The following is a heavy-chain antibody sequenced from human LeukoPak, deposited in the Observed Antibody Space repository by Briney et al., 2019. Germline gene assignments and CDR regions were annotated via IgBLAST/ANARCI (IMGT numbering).Heavy chain of an antibody. CDR2: ISAYNGNT. CDR1: GYTFTGYG. V-gene: IGHV1-18*04. Sequence: ASVKVSCKASGYTFTGYGISWVRQAPGQGLEWMGWISAYNGNTNYAQKLQGRVTMTTDTSTSTAYMELRSLRSDDTAVYYCARVKTVTKYNWFDPWGQGTLVTVSS. CDR3: ARVKTVTKYNWFDP. D-gene: IGHD3-3*01. J-gene: IGHJ5*02.